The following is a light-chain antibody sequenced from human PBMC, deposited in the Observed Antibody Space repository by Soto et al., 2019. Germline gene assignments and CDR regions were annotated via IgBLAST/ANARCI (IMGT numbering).Light chain of an antibody. V-gene: IGLV2-18*01. J-gene: IGLJ3*02. CDR2: EVS. Sequence: QSALTQPPSVSGSPGQSVTISCTGTSSDVGSYNRVSWYQQPPGTAPKLMIYEVSNRPLGVPDRFSGSKSGNTASLTISGLQAEDEADYYCSLYTSSSTLVFGGGTKLTV. CDR3: SLYTSSSTLV. CDR1: SSDVGSYNR.